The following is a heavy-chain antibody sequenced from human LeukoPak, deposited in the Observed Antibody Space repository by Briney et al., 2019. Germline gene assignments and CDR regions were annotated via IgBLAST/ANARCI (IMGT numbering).Heavy chain of an antibody. CDR1: GYTFTGYY. D-gene: IGHD3-22*01. CDR2: INPNSGGT. V-gene: IGHV1-2*04. CDR3: ARGRYYLYYFDY. Sequence: ASVKVSCKASGYTFTGYYMHWVRQAPGQGLEWMGWINPNSGGTNYAQKFQGWVTMTRDTSISTAYMELSSLRSEDTAVYYCARGRYYLYYFDYWGQGTLVTVSS. J-gene: IGHJ4*02.